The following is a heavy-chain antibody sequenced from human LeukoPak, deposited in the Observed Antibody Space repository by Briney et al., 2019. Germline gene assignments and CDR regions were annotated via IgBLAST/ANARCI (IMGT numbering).Heavy chain of an antibody. CDR2: IYYSGST. Sequence: SETLSLTCTVSGGSISSHYWSWIRQPPGKGLEWIGYIYYSGSTNYNPSLKSRVTISVVTSKNQFSLKLSSVTAADTAVYYCARRYSTSITNWGQGTLVTVSS. CDR1: GGSISSHY. J-gene: IGHJ4*02. D-gene: IGHD2-2*01. V-gene: IGHV4-59*11. CDR3: ARRYSTSITN.